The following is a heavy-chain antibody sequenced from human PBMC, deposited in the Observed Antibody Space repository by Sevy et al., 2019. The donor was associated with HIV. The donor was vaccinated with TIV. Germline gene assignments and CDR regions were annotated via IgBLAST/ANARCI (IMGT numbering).Heavy chain of an antibody. J-gene: IGHJ4*02. D-gene: IGHD2-21*02. CDR1: GFTLTSYT. V-gene: IGHV3-23*01. CDR2: ISATGGST. Sequence: GGSLRLSCAASGFTLTSYTMNWVRQAPGKGLEWVASISATGGSTYYADSVKGRFTISRDVSKGTLYLQMNSLTAEDTAIFYCAKALQRLPFHPHYFDYWGQGTLVTVSS. CDR3: AKALQRLPFHPHYFDY.